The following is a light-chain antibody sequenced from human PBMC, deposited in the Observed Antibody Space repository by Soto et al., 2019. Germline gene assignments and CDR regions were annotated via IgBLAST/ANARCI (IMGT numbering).Light chain of an antibody. V-gene: IGLV1-44*01. J-gene: IGLJ2*01. Sequence: QSVLTQPPSTSGTPGQRVTISCSGGSSNIGGSSVNWYQQLPGTAPKLLIYANNQRPSGVPDRFSGSKSGTSASLAISGLQSEDEADYYCAAWDDSLSAVLFGGGTKLTVL. CDR2: ANN. CDR1: SSNIGGSS. CDR3: AAWDDSLSAVL.